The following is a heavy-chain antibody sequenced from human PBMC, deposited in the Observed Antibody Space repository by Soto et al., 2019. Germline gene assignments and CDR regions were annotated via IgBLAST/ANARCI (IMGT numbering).Heavy chain of an antibody. J-gene: IGHJ6*02. CDR2: IIPIFGTA. D-gene: IGHD3-22*01. V-gene: IGHV1-69*01. CDR1: GGTFSSYA. CDR3: ASSSNYYDCSGYYYYYYGMDV. Sequence: QVQLVQSGAEVKKPGSSVTVSCKASGGTFSSYAISWVRQAPGQGLEWMGGIIPIFGTANYAQKFQGRVTITADESTSTAYMELSSLRSEDTAVYYCASSSNYYDCSGYYYYYYGMDVWGQGTTVTVSS.